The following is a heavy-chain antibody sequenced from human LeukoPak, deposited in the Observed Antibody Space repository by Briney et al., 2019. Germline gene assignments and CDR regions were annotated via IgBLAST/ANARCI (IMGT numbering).Heavy chain of an antibody. J-gene: IGHJ4*02. CDR2: ISGNGGNT. D-gene: IGHD3-22*01. CDR1: GFTFSSYT. CDR3: AKHYYDSSGRPYYFDN. Sequence: GGSLRLSCAASGFTFSSYTMSWVHQAPGKGLEWVSGISGNGGNTYYADSVKGRFTISRDNSKNTLYLQMNSLRAEDTAVYHCAKHYYDSSGRPYYFDNWGQGTLVTVSS. V-gene: IGHV3-23*01.